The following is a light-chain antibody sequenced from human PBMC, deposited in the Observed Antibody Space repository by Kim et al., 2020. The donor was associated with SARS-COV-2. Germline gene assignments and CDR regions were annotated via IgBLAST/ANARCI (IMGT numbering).Light chain of an antibody. Sequence: SSELTQDPAVSVALGQTVRITCQGDSLRSYYASWYQQKPGQAPVLVIYGKNNRPSGIPDRFSGSSSGNTASLTITGAPEEDEADYYCNSRNSSGNQVFGGGTQLTVL. V-gene: IGLV3-19*01. CDR3: NSRNSSGNQV. CDR1: SLRSYY. J-gene: IGLJ2*01. CDR2: GKN.